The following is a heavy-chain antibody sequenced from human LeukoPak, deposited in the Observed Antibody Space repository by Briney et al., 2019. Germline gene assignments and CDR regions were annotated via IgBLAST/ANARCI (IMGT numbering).Heavy chain of an antibody. CDR1: GFTFSSNW. CDR3: ARKAGGYSYGPLDY. D-gene: IGHD5-18*01. V-gene: IGHV3-74*01. Sequence: GGSLRLSCAASGFTFSSNWMHWVRQAPGKGLVWVSRINEDGSTTNYADSVKGRSTIFRDNAKNTLYLQMNSLRAEDTAVYYCARKAGGYSYGPLDYWGQGTLVTVSS. J-gene: IGHJ4*02. CDR2: INEDGSTT.